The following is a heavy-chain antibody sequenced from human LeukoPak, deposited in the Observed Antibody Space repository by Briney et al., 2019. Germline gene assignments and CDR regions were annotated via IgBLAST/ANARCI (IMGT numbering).Heavy chain of an antibody. D-gene: IGHD2-21*01. CDR1: GFTFSSYG. J-gene: IGHJ4*02. CDR3: AKDICGGNCYPNGGY. CDR2: IRYDGSNK. Sequence: GGXLXXSCAASGFTFSSYGMHWVRQAPGKGLEGVAFIRYDGSNKYYADSVKGRFTISRDNSKNTLYLQMNSLRAEDTAVYYCAKDICGGNCYPNGGYWGQGTLVIVSS. V-gene: IGHV3-30*02.